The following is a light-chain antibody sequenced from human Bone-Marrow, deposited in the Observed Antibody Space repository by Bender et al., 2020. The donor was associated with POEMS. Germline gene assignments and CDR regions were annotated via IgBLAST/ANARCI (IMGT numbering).Light chain of an antibody. CDR1: SSDIGSYYL. CDR3: SSYAGTVTPVV. CDR2: EVT. V-gene: IGLV2-23*02. Sequence: QSALTQPASVSGSPGQSITISCTGTSSDIGSYYLVSWYQQHPGKAPKLTIYEVTKRPSGVSDRFSGSKSGNTASLTISGLQAEDEADYYCSSYAGTVTPVVFGGGTKVTIL. J-gene: IGLJ2*01.